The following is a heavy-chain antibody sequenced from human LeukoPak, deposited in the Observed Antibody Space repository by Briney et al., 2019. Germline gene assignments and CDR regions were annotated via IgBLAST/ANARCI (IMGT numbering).Heavy chain of an antibody. CDR1: GGSISSYY. V-gene: IGHV4-59*12. J-gene: IGHJ4*02. D-gene: IGHD3-22*01. Sequence: SETLSLTCTASGGSISSYYWSWIRQPPGKGLEWIGYIYYSGSTNYNPSLRSRVTISVDTSENQLFLKLSSVTAADTAVYFCARARWARYYYDSSTPGYFDYWGQGTLVTVSS. CDR3: ARARWARYYYDSSTPGYFDY. CDR2: IYYSGST.